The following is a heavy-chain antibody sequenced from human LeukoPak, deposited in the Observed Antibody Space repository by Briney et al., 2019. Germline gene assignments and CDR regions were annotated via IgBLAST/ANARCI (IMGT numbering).Heavy chain of an antibody. V-gene: IGHV3-21*01. CDR3: AGSWFYRDYFEY. Sequence: GGSLRLSCAASGFTFSNFAMTWVRQAPGKGLEWVSSIVGSSSTYYADSLKGRFTISRDNSKNTLYLQMNSLRVEDTAVYYCAGSWFYRDYFEYWGQGTLVTVSS. J-gene: IGHJ4*02. D-gene: IGHD3-10*01. CDR2: IVGSSST. CDR1: GFTFSNFA.